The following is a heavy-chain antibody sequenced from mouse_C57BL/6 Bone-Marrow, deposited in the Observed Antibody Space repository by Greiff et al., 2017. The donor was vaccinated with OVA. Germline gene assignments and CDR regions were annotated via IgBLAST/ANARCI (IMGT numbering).Heavy chain of an antibody. V-gene: IGHV1-26*01. Sequence: QLQQSGPELVKPGASVKISCKASGYTFTDYYMNWVKQSHGKSLEWIGDINPNNGGTSYNQKFKGKATLTVDKSSSTAYMELRSLTSEDSAVYYCARFNWYFDVWGTGTTVTVSS. J-gene: IGHJ1*03. CDR2: INPNNGGT. CDR3: ARFNWYFDV. CDR1: GYTFTDYY.